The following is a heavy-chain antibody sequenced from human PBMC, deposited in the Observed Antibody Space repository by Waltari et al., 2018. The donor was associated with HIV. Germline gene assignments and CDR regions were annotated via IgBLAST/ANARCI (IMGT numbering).Heavy chain of an antibody. CDR3: ARRPRMAAFYLYYGMDV. V-gene: IGHV4-39*01. D-gene: IGHD2-8*01. CDR1: GGSVLNSDYY. Sequence: QLQLQQSGPGLVTPSETLSLTCTVSGGSVLNSDYYWDIIRQSPGKGLECIGNVYYTGTTFYNPSLKSRVTMSADLSRNHFSLRLNSVTAADTAIYYCARRPRMAAFYLYYGMDVWGQGTTVTVSS. J-gene: IGHJ6*02. CDR2: VYYTGTT.